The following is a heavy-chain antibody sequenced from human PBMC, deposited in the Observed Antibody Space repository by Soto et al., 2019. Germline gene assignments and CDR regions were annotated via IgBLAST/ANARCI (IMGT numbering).Heavy chain of an antibody. V-gene: IGHV3-33*01. D-gene: IGHD6-13*01. CDR1: GFTFSKYG. J-gene: IGHJ4*02. CDR3: AREDDGAGWVEY. Sequence: QVQLVESGGGVVQPGRSLRLSCAASGFTFSKYGMHWVRQAPGKGLEWVAIIWYDGSNKYYADSVKGRFITSRDNSRNTVYLQMSSLRAEDTAVYYCAREDDGAGWVEYWGQGTLVTVSS. CDR2: IWYDGSNK.